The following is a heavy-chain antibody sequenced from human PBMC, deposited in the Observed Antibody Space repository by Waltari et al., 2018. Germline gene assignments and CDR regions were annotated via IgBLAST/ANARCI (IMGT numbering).Heavy chain of an antibody. V-gene: IGHV2-26*01. Sequence: SIRQPPGKALEWLAHIFSNDEKSYSTSLKSRLTISKDTSKSQVVLTMTNMDPVDTATYYCARIPGYSGSGRYTLDYWGQGTLVTVSS. CDR2: IFSNDEK. D-gene: IGHD3-10*01. CDR3: ARIPGYSGSGRYTLDY. J-gene: IGHJ4*02.